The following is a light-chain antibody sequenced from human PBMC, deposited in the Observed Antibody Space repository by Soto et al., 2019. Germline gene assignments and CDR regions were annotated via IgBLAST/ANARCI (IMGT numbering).Light chain of an antibody. V-gene: IGKV1-39*01. CDR2: AAS. CDR3: QQTYSVPFT. CDR1: QSISYV. Sequence: DIQMTQSPSSLSASVGDRVTITCRASQSISYVLNWYQQKSGTAPKLLIYAASSLQSGVPLRFSGSESGPDFTLTITNLQPEDFATYYCQQTYSVPFTFGPGTKVDV. J-gene: IGKJ3*01.